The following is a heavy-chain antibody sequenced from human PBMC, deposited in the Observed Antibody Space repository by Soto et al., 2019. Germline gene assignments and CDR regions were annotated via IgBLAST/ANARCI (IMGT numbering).Heavy chain of an antibody. Sequence: QVQLVESGGGVVQPGRSLRLSCAASGFTFSSYAMHWVRQAPGKGLEWVAVISYDGSNKYYADSVKGRFTISRDNSKNTLYLQMTSLRAEDTAVYYCAREALTIFGVVIIPYYFDYWGQGTLVTVSS. CDR3: AREALTIFGVVIIPYYFDY. CDR2: ISYDGSNK. V-gene: IGHV3-30-3*01. CDR1: GFTFSSYA. D-gene: IGHD3-3*01. J-gene: IGHJ4*02.